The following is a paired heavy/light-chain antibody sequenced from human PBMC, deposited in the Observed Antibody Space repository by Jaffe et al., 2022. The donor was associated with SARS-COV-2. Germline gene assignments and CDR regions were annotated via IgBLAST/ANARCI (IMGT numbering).Heavy chain of an antibody. CDR3: ARDVWGNGYKKLDY. J-gene: IGHJ4*02. CDR1: GFTFSTNG. Sequence: QVQLVESGGGVVQPGRSLRLSCTASGFTFSTNGIHWVRQAPGKGLEWVAVIWNDGSKKYYADSVKGRFSISRDNFENASWLQMNSLRAEDTAVYYCARDVWGNGYKKLDYWGQGTLVTVSS. CDR2: IWNDGSKK. D-gene: IGHD5-12*01. V-gene: IGHV3-33*01.
Light chain of an antibody. J-gene: IGLJ1*01. Sequence: QSVVTQPPSASGTPGQRVTISCSGSSSNIGSNALNWYQQLPGTAPKLLIYNNNQRPSGVPDRFSGSKSGTSASLAISGLQSEDEADYYCATWDDSLNGYVFGTGTKVTVL. CDR3: ATWDDSLNGYV. CDR1: SSNIGSNA. V-gene: IGLV1-44*01. CDR2: NNN.